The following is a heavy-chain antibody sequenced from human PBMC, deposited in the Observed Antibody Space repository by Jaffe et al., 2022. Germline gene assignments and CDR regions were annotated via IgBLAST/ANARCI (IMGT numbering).Heavy chain of an antibody. CDR1: GYTFTSYA. CDR2: INAGNGNT. Sequence: QVQLVQSGAEVKKPGASVKVSCKASGYTFTSYAMHWVRQAPGQRLEWMGWINAGNGNTKYSQKFQGRVTITRDTSASTAYMELSSLRSEDTAVYYCATMDPLRYCSSTSCFDYYYYYMDVWGKGTTVTVSS. CDR3: ATMDPLRYCSSTSCFDYYYYYMDV. D-gene: IGHD2-2*01. V-gene: IGHV1-3*01. J-gene: IGHJ6*03.